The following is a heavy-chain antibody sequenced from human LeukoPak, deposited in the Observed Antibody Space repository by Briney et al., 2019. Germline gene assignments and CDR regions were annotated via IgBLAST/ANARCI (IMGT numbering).Heavy chain of an antibody. CDR1: GGSISSGGYS. V-gene: IGHV4-30-2*01. CDR3: AREGDYENWLDP. Sequence: SETLSLTCAVSGGSISSGGYSWSWIRQPPGKGLEWIGYIYHSGSTYYNPSLKSRVTISVDRSKNQFSLKLSSVTAADTAVYYCAREGDYENWLDPWGQGTLVTVSS. D-gene: IGHD4-17*01. J-gene: IGHJ5*02. CDR2: IYHSGST.